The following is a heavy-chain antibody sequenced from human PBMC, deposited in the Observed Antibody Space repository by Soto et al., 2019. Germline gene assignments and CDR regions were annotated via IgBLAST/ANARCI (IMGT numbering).Heavy chain of an antibody. D-gene: IGHD1-20*01. V-gene: IGHV1-2*02. CDR1: GYTFTDYY. CDR2: INPNSGRT. CDR3: ARAGMTRRQDWFDP. Sequence: ASVKVSCKASGYTFTDYYIHWVRQAPGQGLEWMGWINPNSGRTQYAQKFQGRVTMTGDTSMSTAYMELSRLTFDDTAVYYCARAGMTRRQDWFDPWGQGTLVTVSS. J-gene: IGHJ5*02.